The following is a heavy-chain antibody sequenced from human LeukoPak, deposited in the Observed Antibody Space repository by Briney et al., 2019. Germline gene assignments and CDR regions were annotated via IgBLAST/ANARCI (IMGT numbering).Heavy chain of an antibody. D-gene: IGHD3-22*01. Sequence: SETLSLTCAVYGGSFSGYYWSWIRQPPGKGLEWIGEINHSGSTNYNPSLKSRVTLSVDTSKNQFSLKLSSVTAADTAVYYCARVYDSSGYFSPYFDYWGQGTLVTVSS. J-gene: IGHJ4*02. CDR3: ARVYDSSGYFSPYFDY. CDR1: GGSFSGYY. V-gene: IGHV4-34*01. CDR2: INHSGST.